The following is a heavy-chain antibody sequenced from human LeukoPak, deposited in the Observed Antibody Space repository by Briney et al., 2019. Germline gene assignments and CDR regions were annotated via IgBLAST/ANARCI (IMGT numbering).Heavy chain of an antibody. Sequence: GGSLRLSCAASGFTFSSYAMSWVRQAPGKGLEWVSAISGSGGSTYYADSVKGRFTISRDNSKNTLYLQMNSLRAEDTAVYYCATGLRYFDWSPYYYYYMDVWGKGTTVTVSS. J-gene: IGHJ6*03. CDR2: ISGSGGST. D-gene: IGHD3-9*01. V-gene: IGHV3-23*01. CDR1: GFTFSSYA. CDR3: ATGLRYFDWSPYYYYYMDV.